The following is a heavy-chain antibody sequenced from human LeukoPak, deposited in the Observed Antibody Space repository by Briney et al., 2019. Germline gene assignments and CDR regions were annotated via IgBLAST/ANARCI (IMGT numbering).Heavy chain of an antibody. V-gene: IGHV1-18*04. CDR1: GYTFTSYG. Sequence: ASVKVSCKASGYTFTSYGISWVRQAPGQGLEWMGWISAYNGNTNYAQKLQGRVTMITNTSTSTAYMELRSLRSDDTAVYYCARGGRSNIVVVPAAHTYDYWGQGTLVTVSS. CDR3: ARGGRSNIVVVPAAHTYDY. D-gene: IGHD2-2*01. J-gene: IGHJ4*02. CDR2: ISAYNGNT.